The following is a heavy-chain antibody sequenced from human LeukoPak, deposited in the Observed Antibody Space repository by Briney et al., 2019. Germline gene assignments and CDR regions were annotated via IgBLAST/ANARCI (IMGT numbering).Heavy chain of an antibody. CDR2: ISSSSSYI. V-gene: IGHV3-21*01. D-gene: IGHD6-19*01. Sequence: GGSLRLSCAASGFTFSSYSMNWVRQAPGKGLEWVSSISSSSSYIYYADSVKGRFTISRDNAKNSLYLQMNSLRAEDTAVYCCARDREQWLVDYWGQGTLVTVSS. J-gene: IGHJ4*02. CDR1: GFTFSSYS. CDR3: ARDREQWLVDY.